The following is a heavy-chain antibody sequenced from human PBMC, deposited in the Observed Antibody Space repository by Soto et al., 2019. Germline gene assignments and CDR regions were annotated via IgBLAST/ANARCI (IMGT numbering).Heavy chain of an antibody. CDR3: ARDFGGSQTHRLFDY. D-gene: IGHD3-16*01. V-gene: IGHV3-21*01. Sequence: GGSLRLSCAASGFTFSSYSMNWVRQAPGKGLEWVSSISSSSSYIYYADSVKGRFTISRDNAKNSLYLQMNSLRAEDTAVYYCARDFGGSQTHRLFDYWGQGTLVTVSS. CDR2: ISSSSSYI. J-gene: IGHJ4*02. CDR1: GFTFSSYS.